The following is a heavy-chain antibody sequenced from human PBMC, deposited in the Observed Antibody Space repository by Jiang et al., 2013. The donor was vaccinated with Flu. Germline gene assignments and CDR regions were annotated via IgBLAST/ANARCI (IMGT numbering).Heavy chain of an antibody. CDR1: GFTFSSYG. V-gene: IGHV3-30*18. D-gene: IGHD4-11*01. Sequence: GVVQPGRSLRLSCAASGFTFSSYGMHWVRQAPGKGLEWVAVISYDGSNKYYADSVKGRFTISRDNSKNTLYLQMNSLRAEDTAVYYCAKIRAHSNDFDYWGQGTLVTVSS. CDR2: ISYDGSNK. CDR3: AKIRAHSNDFDY. J-gene: IGHJ4*02.